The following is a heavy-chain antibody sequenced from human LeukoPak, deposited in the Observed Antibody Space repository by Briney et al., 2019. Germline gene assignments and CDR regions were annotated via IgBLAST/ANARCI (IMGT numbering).Heavy chain of an antibody. Sequence: SETLSLTCTVSGGSISTYYWTWIRQPPGRGLEWIGHIYYSGITNYNPSLKSRVTMSVDTSRNQFSLRLNSVTAADTAVYYCARRLAVTGRYYFDYWGQGSLVTVSS. V-gene: IGHV4-59*01. CDR3: ARRLAVTGRYYFDY. CDR2: IYYSGIT. D-gene: IGHD4-11*01. CDR1: GGSISTYY. J-gene: IGHJ4*02.